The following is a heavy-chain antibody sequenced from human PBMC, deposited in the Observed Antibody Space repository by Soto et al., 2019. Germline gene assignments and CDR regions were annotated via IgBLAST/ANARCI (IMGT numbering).Heavy chain of an antibody. J-gene: IGHJ6*03. CDR3: ARRLQYPTHYYYMDV. D-gene: IGHD4-4*01. CDR2: MNPNSGHT. CDR1: GYTFTTYD. V-gene: IGHV1-8*01. Sequence: GASVKVSCKAPGYTFTTYDINWVRQASGRGLEWMGWMNPNSGHTGYAQKFQGRVTLTRNNSINTAYMELSSLRSEGTAVYYCARRLQYPTHYYYMDVWGKGTTVTVSS.